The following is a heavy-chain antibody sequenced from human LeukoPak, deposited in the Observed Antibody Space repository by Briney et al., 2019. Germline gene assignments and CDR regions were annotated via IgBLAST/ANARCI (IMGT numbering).Heavy chain of an antibody. J-gene: IGHJ4*02. Sequence: SETLSLTCTVSGGSISSYYWSWIRQPPGKGLEWIGYIYYSGNTKYNPSLKSRVTMSVDTSKNQFSLGLSSVTAADTAVYYCARHNYYDSSGYYPLGYWGQGTLVTVSS. D-gene: IGHD3-22*01. V-gene: IGHV4-59*08. CDR2: IYYSGNT. CDR3: ARHNYYDSSGYYPLGY. CDR1: GGSISSYY.